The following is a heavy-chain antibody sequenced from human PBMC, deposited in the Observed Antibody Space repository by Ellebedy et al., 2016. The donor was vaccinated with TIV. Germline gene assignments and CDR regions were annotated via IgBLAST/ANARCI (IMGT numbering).Heavy chain of an antibody. D-gene: IGHD3-9*01. J-gene: IGHJ4*02. V-gene: IGHV1-18*01. CDR3: ARGGELRYFDWFPQTY. Sequence: ASVKVSXXASGYTFTSYGISWVRQAPGQGLEWMGWISAYNGNTNYAQKLQGRVTMTTDTSTSTAYMELRSLRSDDTAVYYCARGGELRYFDWFPQTYWGQGTLVTVSS. CDR2: ISAYNGNT. CDR1: GYTFTSYG.